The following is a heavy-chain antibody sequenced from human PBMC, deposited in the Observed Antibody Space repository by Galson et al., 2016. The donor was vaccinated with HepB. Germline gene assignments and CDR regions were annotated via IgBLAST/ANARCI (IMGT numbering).Heavy chain of an antibody. V-gene: IGHV1-2*02. D-gene: IGHD2-2*01. CDR3: ARDRGRTSSPIDS. CDR1: GYTFTSYG. J-gene: IGHJ4*02. Sequence: AVKASCKASGYTFTSYGISWVRQAPGQGLEWVGWINANSGGTKYAQKFQGRVTMTKDTSISTAYMELSRLRSDDTAVYSCARDRGRTSSPIDSWGQGTLDTVSS. CDR2: INANSGGT.